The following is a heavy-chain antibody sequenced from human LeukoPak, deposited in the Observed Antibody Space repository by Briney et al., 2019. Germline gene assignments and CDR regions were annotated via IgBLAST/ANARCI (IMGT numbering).Heavy chain of an antibody. Sequence: SETLSLTCAVSGGSISSSNWWVWVRQPPGEGLEWIGEIYHSGSTNYNPSLKSRVSISVDKSKNQFSLKLSSVTAADTAVYYCAREYSGYDYLDYWGPGTLVTVSS. CDR1: GGSISSSNW. CDR3: AREYSGYDYLDY. V-gene: IGHV4-4*02. D-gene: IGHD5-12*01. J-gene: IGHJ4*02. CDR2: IYHSGST.